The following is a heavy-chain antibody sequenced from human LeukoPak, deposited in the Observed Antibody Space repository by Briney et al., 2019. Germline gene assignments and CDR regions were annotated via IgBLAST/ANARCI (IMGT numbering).Heavy chain of an antibody. CDR2: INTISGGT. CDR3: ARGREVAGTVGY. D-gene: IGHD6-19*01. V-gene: IGHV1-2*02. J-gene: IGHJ4*02. CDR1: GYTFTGYY. Sequence: ASVKVSCKASGYTFTGYYIHWVRQAPGQGLEWMGWINTISGGTNYVQKFQGRVTMTRDTSISTAYMELSSLTSDDTAVYYCARGREVAGTVGYWGQGTLVTVSS.